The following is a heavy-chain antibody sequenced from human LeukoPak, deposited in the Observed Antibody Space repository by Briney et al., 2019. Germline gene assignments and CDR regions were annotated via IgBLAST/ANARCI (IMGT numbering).Heavy chain of an antibody. Sequence: PGGSLRLSCAASGFTFSTYWMHWVRQAPGKGLVWVSRINSDGSITNYADSVRGRFTISRDNAKNTLYLQMNSLRAEDTAVYYCARDSGWSLFDYWGQGTLVTVSS. V-gene: IGHV3-74*01. J-gene: IGHJ4*02. CDR2: INSDGSIT. CDR3: ARDSGWSLFDY. D-gene: IGHD6-19*01. CDR1: GFTFSTYW.